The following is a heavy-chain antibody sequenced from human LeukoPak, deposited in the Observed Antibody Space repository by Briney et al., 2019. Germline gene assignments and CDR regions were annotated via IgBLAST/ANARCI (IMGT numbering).Heavy chain of an antibody. CDR3: ATSMVVAAGPYYYYGMDV. D-gene: IGHD2-15*01. Sequence: GGSLRLSCAASGFTFSSYEMNWVRQAPGKGLEWVSYISSSGSTLYYADSVKGRFTISRDNAKNSLYLQMNSLRAEDTAVYYCATSMVVAAGPYYYYGMDVWGQGTTVTVSS. V-gene: IGHV3-48*03. CDR2: ISSSGSTL. J-gene: IGHJ6*02. CDR1: GFTFSSYE.